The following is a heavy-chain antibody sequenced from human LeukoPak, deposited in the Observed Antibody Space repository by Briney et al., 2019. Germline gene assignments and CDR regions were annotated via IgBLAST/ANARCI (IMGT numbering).Heavy chain of an antibody. CDR1: GGSISSGGYY. V-gene: IGHV4-61*08. CDR3: ARAMVRGAAFDY. Sequence: SETLSLTCTVSGGSISSGGYYWSWIRQHPGKGLEWIGYIYYSGSTNYNPSLKSRVTISVDTSKNQFSLKLSSVTAADTAVYYCARAMVRGAAFDYWGQGTLVTVSS. J-gene: IGHJ4*02. D-gene: IGHD3-10*01. CDR2: IYYSGST.